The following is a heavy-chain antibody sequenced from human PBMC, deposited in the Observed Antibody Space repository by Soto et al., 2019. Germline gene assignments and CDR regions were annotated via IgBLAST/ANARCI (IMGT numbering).Heavy chain of an antibody. CDR3: ASPKVYSSGWYPSYYYGMDV. J-gene: IGHJ6*02. V-gene: IGHV1-69*13. CDR2: IIPIFGTA. Sequence: SVKVSCKASGGTFSSYAISWVRQAPGQGLEWMGGIIPIFGTANYAQKFQGRVTITADESTSTAYMELSSLRSEDTAVYYCASPKVYSSGWYPSYYYGMDVWGQGTTVTVSS. D-gene: IGHD6-19*01. CDR1: GGTFSSYA.